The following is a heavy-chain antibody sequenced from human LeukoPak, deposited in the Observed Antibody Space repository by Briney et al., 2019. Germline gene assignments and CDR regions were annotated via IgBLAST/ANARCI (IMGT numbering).Heavy chain of an antibody. J-gene: IGHJ3*02. CDR3: ARLHSAIYYGDAFDI. D-gene: IGHD1-26*01. CDR2: IKEDGSEK. CDR1: GFTFSSYW. Sequence: GGSLRLSCAVSGFTFSSYWMTWVRKAPGKGLEWGAKIKEDGSEKYYVDSVKGRFTVSRDNVKNSLFLQMNSLRAEDTAAYYCARLHSAIYYGDAFDIWGQGTMVTVSS. V-gene: IGHV3-7*03.